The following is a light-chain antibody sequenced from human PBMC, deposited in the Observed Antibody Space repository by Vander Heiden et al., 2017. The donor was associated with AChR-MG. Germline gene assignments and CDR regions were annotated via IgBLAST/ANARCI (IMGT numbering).Light chain of an antibody. V-gene: IGKV3-11*01. CDR2: GAS. J-gene: IGKJ1*01. Sequence: EIVSTQSPVTLSLSPGARAPLTCRASPRLPTSLACYQHKPAQPPRLLVYGASTRASGVPDRFTGSGSGTDFILTISSLEPEDFAVYYCQQRRSWPRTFGQGS. CDR3: QQRRSWPRT. CDR1: PRLPTS.